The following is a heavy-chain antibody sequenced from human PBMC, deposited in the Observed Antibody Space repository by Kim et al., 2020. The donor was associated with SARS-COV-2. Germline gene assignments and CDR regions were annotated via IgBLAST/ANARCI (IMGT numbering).Heavy chain of an antibody. D-gene: IGHD3-10*01. CDR1: GGSFSGYY. J-gene: IGHJ6*02. V-gene: IGHV4-34*01. CDR3: ARVLGATSDV. CDR2: INHSGST. Sequence: SETLSLTCAVYGGSFSGYYWSWIRQPPGKGLEWIGEINHSGSTNYNPSLKSRVTISVDTSKNQFSLKLSSVTAADTAVYYCARVLGATSDVWGQGTTVTVSS.